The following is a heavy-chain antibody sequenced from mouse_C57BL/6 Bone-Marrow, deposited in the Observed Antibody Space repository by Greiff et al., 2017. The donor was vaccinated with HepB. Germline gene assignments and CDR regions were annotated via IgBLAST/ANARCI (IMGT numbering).Heavy chain of an antibody. Sequence: EVHLVESGGGLVKPGGSLKLSCAASGFTFSSYAMSWVRQTPEKRLEWVATISDGGSYTYYPDNVKGRFTISRDNAKNTLYLQMSHLNSEDTAMYYCARGWPTIVTTWYFDVWGTGTTVTVAS. CDR1: GFTFSSYA. J-gene: IGHJ1*03. CDR3: ARGWPTIVTTWYFDV. D-gene: IGHD2-5*01. V-gene: IGHV5-4*01. CDR2: ISDGGSYT.